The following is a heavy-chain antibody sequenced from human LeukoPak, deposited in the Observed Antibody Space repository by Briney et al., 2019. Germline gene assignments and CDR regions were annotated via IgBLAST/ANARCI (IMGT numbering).Heavy chain of an antibody. J-gene: IGHJ2*01. D-gene: IGHD3-22*01. CDR3: ARVTYYYDSSGYYLWYFDL. V-gene: IGHV4-59*01. CDR2: IYYSGST. Sequence: PSETLSLTCTVSGGSISSYYWSWIRQPPGKGLEWIGYIYYSGSTNYNPSLKSRVTISVDTSKNQFSLKLSSVTAADTAVYYCARVTYYYDSSGYYLWYFDLWGCGTLVTVSS. CDR1: GGSISSYY.